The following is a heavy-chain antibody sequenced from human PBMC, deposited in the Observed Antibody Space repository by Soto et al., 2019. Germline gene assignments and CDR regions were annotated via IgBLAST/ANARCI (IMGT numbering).Heavy chain of an antibody. CDR2: ISSSDRII. J-gene: IGHJ1*01. CDR1: GFTFSDYY. V-gene: IGHV3-11*01. CDR3: ARDCRSTSCYGDFQK. Sequence: QVQLVESGGGLVKPGGSLRLSCAASGFTFSDYYMSWIRQAPGKGLEWVSYISSSDRIIYHADSVKGRFTSSRANAKNSLYLPMNSLRVEDTAVYYCARDCRSTSCYGDFQKWGQGTLVTVSS. D-gene: IGHD2-2*01.